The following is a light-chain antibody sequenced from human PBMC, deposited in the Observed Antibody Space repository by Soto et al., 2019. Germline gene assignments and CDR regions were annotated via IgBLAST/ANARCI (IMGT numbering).Light chain of an antibody. CDR2: GAS. J-gene: IGKJ1*01. CDR1: QSVSGN. CDR3: QQXNNWPPS. Sequence: EIVMTQSPATLSVSPGERATLSCRASQSVSGNLAWYQQKPGQAPRLLIYGASTRATGIPARFSGSGSGTESTLTISSLQSEDFAVXYXQQXNNWPPSFGQGTKVEIK. V-gene: IGKV3-15*01.